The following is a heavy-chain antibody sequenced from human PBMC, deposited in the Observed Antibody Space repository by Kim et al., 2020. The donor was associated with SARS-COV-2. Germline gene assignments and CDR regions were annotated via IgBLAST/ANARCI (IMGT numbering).Heavy chain of an antibody. CDR2: ISYDGSNK. D-gene: IGHD3-9*01. CDR3: AREPSDILTGYLYYFDY. J-gene: IGHJ4*01. CDR1: GFTFSSYA. Sequence: GGSLRLSCAASGFTFSSYAMHWVRQAPGKGLEWVAVISYDGSNKYYADSVKGRFTISRDNSKNTLYLQMNSLRAEDTAVYYCAREPSDILTGYLYYFDY. V-gene: IGHV3-30*04.